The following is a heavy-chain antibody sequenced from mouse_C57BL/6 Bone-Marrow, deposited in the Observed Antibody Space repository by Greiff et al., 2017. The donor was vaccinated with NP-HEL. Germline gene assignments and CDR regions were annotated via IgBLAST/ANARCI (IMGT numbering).Heavy chain of an antibody. CDR3: TTGGNYYYGSSYPAWFAY. V-gene: IGHV14-1*01. CDR2: IDPEDGDT. Sequence: VHVKQSGAELVRPGASVKLSCTASGFNIKDYYMHWVKQRPEQGLEWIGRIDPEDGDTEYAPKFQGKATMPADTSSNPAYLQLSSLTSEDTAVYYCTTGGNYYYGSSYPAWFAYWGQGTLVTVSA. CDR1: GFNIKDYY. D-gene: IGHD1-1*01. J-gene: IGHJ3*01.